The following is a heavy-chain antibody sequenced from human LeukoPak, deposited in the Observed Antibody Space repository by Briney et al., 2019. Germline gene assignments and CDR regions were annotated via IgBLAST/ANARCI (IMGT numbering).Heavy chain of an antibody. Sequence: ASVKVSXKASGYTFTGYFMHWVRQAPGQGLEWMGWINPDSGYTNYAQKFQGRVTMTRDTSISTTYMELSRLRSDDTAVYYCARRSGSYYYFDYWGQGTLVTVSS. CDR1: GYTFTGYF. V-gene: IGHV1-2*02. CDR2: INPDSGYT. J-gene: IGHJ4*02. CDR3: ARRSGSYYYFDY. D-gene: IGHD1-26*01.